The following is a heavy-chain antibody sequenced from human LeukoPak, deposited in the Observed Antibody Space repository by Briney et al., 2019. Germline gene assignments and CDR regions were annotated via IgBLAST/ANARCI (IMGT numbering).Heavy chain of an antibody. CDR3: AKRGDSSSWYLNWFDP. D-gene: IGHD6-13*01. V-gene: IGHV3-23*01. J-gene: IGHJ5*02. Sequence: PGGSLRLSCAASGFTFSSYAMSWVRQAPGKGLEWVSVISGSGGSTYYADSVKGRFTISRDNSKNTLYLQMNSLRAEDTAVYYCAKRGDSSSWYLNWFDPWGQGTLVTVSS. CDR1: GFTFSSYA. CDR2: ISGSGGST.